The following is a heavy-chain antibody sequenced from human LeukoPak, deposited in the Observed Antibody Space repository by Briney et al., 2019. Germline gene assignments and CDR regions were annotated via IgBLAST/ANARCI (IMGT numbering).Heavy chain of an antibody. CDR3: ARGAPPYCSSTSCSLYYYYGMDV. Sequence: ASVKVSCKASGYTFTGYYMHWVRQAPGQGLEWMGRINPNSGGTNYAQKFQGRVTMTRDTSISTAYMELSRLRSDDTAVYYCARGAPPYCSSTSCSLYYYYGMDVWGQGTTVTVSS. CDR1: GYTFTGYY. CDR2: INPNSGGT. D-gene: IGHD2-2*01. V-gene: IGHV1-2*06. J-gene: IGHJ6*02.